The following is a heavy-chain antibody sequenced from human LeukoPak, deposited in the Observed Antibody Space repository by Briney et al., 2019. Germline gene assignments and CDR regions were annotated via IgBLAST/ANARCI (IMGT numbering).Heavy chain of an antibody. Sequence: PGGSLRLSCAASGFTLSSYWMSCVRQAPGKGLEWLANIKQDGSEKYYVDSVKGRFTISRDNAKNPLYLQMNSLRAEDTAVYYCARALHSSSSPFDYWGQGTLVTVSS. D-gene: IGHD6-6*01. CDR2: IKQDGSEK. CDR3: ARALHSSSSPFDY. J-gene: IGHJ4*02. CDR1: GFTLSSYW. V-gene: IGHV3-7*02.